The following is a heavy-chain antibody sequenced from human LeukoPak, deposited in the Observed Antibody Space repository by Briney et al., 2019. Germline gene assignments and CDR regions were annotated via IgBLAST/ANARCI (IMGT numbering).Heavy chain of an antibody. J-gene: IGHJ4*02. V-gene: IGHV3-23*01. CDR1: GFTFSSYA. CDR3: AKDTRALLRLGYFDC. Sequence: GGSLRLSCGASGFTFSSYAMSWVRQAPGKGLEWVSAISGTGGNTYYADSVKGRFTISRDNSRHTLYLQMNSLRAEDTAVYYCAKDTRALLRLGYFDCWGQGTLVTVSS. CDR2: ISGTGGNT. D-gene: IGHD1-26*01.